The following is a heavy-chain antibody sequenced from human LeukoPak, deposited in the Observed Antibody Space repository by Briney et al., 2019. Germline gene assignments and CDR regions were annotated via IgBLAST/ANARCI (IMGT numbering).Heavy chain of an antibody. CDR2: ISAYNGNT. CDR3: ARDPKLYGSGSYVQFLDY. V-gene: IGHV1-18*01. J-gene: IGHJ4*02. Sequence: ASVKVSCKASGYTFTSYGISWVRQAPGQGLEWMGWISAYNGNTNYAQKLRGRVTMTTDTSTSTAYMELRSLRSDDAAVYYCARDPKLYGSGSYVQFLDYWGQGTLVTVSS. D-gene: IGHD3-10*01. CDR1: GYTFTSYG.